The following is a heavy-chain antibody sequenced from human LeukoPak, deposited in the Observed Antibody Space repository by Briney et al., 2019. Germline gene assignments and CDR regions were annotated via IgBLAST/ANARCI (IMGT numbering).Heavy chain of an antibody. CDR2: IKQGGSEK. V-gene: IGHV3-7*01. J-gene: IGHJ6*03. D-gene: IGHD1-1*01. CDR3: ARDTTVPQAYYYMDV. CDR1: GFTFSSYW. Sequence: GGSLRLSCAASGFTFSSYWMSWVRQAPGKGLEWVANIKQGGSEKYYVDSVKGRFTISRDNAKNSLYLQMNSLRAEDTAVYYCARDTTVPQAYYYMDVWGKGTTVTVSS.